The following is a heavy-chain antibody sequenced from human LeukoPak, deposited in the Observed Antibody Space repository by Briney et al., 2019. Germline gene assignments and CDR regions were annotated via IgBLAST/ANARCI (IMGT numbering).Heavy chain of an antibody. J-gene: IGHJ4*02. CDR2: IIPIFGTA. Sequence: GASVKVSCKASGGTFSSYAISWVRQAPGQGLEWMGGIIPIFGTANYAQKFQGRVTITTDESTSTAYMELSSLRSEDTAVYYCARSAMATTDTANFDYWGQGTLVTFSS. D-gene: IGHD5-18*01. V-gene: IGHV1-69*05. CDR3: ARSAMATTDTANFDY. CDR1: GGTFSSYA.